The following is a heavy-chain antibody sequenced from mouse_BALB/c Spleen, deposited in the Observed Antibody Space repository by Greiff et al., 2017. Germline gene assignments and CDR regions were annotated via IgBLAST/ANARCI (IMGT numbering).Heavy chain of an antibody. D-gene: IGHD2-4*01. J-gene: IGHJ2*01. V-gene: IGHV5-6*01. Sequence: EVQLVESGGDLVKPGGSLKLSCAASGFTFSSYGMSWVRQTPDKRLEWVATISSGGSYTYYPDSVKGRFTISRDNAKNTLYLQMSSLKSEDTAMYYCARHRDYDKVASDYWGQGTTLTVSS. CDR2: ISSGGSYT. CDR1: GFTFSSYG. CDR3: ARHRDYDKVASDY.